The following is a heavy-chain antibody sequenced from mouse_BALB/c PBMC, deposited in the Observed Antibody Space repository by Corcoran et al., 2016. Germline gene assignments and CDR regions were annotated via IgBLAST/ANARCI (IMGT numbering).Heavy chain of an antibody. J-gene: IGHJ3*01. CDR2: INPYNGVT. CDR3: ARSFWFAY. CDR1: GYSFTDYY. Sequence: EVQLQQSGPELVKPGASVKISCKASGYSFTDYYMHWVKQSHAKSLAWIGRINPYNGVTTYNQNFKDKANLTVDKSSSTTYMELHSLTSEDSAVYYCARSFWFAYWGQGTLVTVSA. V-gene: IGHV1-18*01.